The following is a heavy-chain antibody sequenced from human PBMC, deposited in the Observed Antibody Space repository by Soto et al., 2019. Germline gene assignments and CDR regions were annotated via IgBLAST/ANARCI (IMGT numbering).Heavy chain of an antibody. D-gene: IGHD3-10*01. CDR2: ISASGGIT. CDR1: GFTFSSYA. V-gene: IGHV3-23*01. J-gene: IGHJ5*02. CDR3: AKVEGIIDPFEP. Sequence: EVQLLESGGGLVQPGGSLRLSCAASGFTFSSYAMSWVRQAPGKGLDWVTAISASGGITYYAASVKGRFTISRDDSKTALYLQMNSLRAEDTAVYCCAKVEGIIDPFEPWGQGTLLTVSS.